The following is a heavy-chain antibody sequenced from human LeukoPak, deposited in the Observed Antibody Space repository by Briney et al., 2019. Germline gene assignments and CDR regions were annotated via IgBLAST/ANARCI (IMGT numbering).Heavy chain of an antibody. CDR1: GFTFSYA. D-gene: IGHD5-12*01. Sequence: GGSLRLSCAASGFTFSYAMSWFRRVPGRGLEGVSLFNGSGENIYYADSVKGRFTVSRDNSKNTVYLQMNSLRGEDTAVYYCAHWRGYSRSLYYFDYWGQGTLVTVSS. CDR3: AHWRGYSRSLYYFDY. V-gene: IGHV3-23*01. J-gene: IGHJ4*02. CDR2: FNGSGENI.